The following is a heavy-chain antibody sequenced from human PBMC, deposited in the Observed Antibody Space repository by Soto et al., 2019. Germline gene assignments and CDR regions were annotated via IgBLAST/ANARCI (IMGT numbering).Heavy chain of an antibody. V-gene: IGHV3-48*02. D-gene: IGHD6-6*01. J-gene: IGHJ4*02. CDR3: ANLYSSSSIIP. CDR2: ISSSSTTI. Sequence: XVCLRLSCVASGFTVSTYRKNWVRQAPGKGLEWVSYISSSSTTIYYADSVKGRFTISRDNAKNSLYLQMNSLRDEDTAIYYCANLYSSSSIIPWGQGTLVTVSS. CDR1: GFTVSTYR.